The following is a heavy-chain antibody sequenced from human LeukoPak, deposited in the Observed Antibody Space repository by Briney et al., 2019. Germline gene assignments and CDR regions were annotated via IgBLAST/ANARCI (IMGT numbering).Heavy chain of an antibody. D-gene: IGHD5-18*01. Sequence: PGGSLRLSCAASGFTFSSYWMSWVRQAPGKGLEWVANIKQDGSEKYYVDSVKGRFTISRDNAKNSLYLQMNSLRAEDTAVYYCARDLVDSYGIDAFDIWGQGTMVTASS. V-gene: IGHV3-7*01. J-gene: IGHJ3*02. CDR1: GFTFSSYW. CDR2: IKQDGSEK. CDR3: ARDLVDSYGIDAFDI.